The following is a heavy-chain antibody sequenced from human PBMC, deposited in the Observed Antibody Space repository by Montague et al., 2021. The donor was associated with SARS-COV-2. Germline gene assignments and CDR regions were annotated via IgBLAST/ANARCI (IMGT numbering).Heavy chain of an antibody. D-gene: IGHD5-12*01. CDR1: GGSISSYY. J-gene: IGHJ2*01. CDR2: IYYSGST. CDR3: AGDRGRFWHFDL. Sequence: SETLSLTCTVSGGSISSYYWNWIRQSPGKGLEWIGYIYYSGSTKYNPSLKSRVTISVDTSKSQMSLRLNSVTAADTAVYYRAGDRGRFWHFDLWGRGTLVTVS. V-gene: IGHV4-59*01.